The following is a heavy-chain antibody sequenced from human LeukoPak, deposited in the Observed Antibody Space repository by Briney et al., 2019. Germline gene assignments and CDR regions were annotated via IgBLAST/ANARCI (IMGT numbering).Heavy chain of an antibody. J-gene: IGHJ6*03. CDR2: ISSSSSTI. CDR3: ARTVLYYYYYMDV. Sequence: GGSLRLSCAASGFTFSSYSMNWVRQAPGKGLEGVSYISSSSSTIYYADSVKGRFTISRDNAKNSLYLQMNSLRAEDTAVYYCARTVLYYYYYMDVWGKGTTVTVSS. V-gene: IGHV3-48*01. CDR1: GFTFSSYS. D-gene: IGHD2-8*01.